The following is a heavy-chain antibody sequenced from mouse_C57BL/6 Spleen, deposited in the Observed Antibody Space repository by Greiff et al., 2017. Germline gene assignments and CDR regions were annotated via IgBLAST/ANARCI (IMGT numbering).Heavy chain of an antibody. V-gene: IGHV1-81*01. CDR3: ARRYGSSSYFDY. CDR2: IYPRSGNT. CDR1: GYTFTSYG. Sequence: VQLQQSGAELARPGASVKLSCKASGYTFTSYGISWVKQRTGQGLEWIGEIYPRSGNTYYNEKFKGKATLTADKSSSTAYMELRSLTSEDSAVYFCARRYGSSSYFDYWGQGTTLTVSS. D-gene: IGHD1-1*01. J-gene: IGHJ2*01.